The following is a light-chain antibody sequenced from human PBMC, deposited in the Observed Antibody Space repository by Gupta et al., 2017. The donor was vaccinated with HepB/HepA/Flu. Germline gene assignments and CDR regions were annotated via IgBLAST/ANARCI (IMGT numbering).Light chain of an antibody. CDR3: QVLVNITAVV. CDR1: KIGNKK. J-gene: IGLJ2*01. V-gene: IGLV3-9*01. CDR2: RDS. Sequence: SYELTQTLRVSVVMGQTAKISCGGNKIGNKKLQWYQQNPGQAPVLVLYRDSSRPSEIPELFSDSKSGNTATLTISRAQAGDEAAYYCQVLVNITAVVFGGWTKLAVL.